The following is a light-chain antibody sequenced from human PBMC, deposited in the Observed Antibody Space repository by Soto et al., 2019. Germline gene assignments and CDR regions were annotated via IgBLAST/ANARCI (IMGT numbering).Light chain of an antibody. CDR2: WAS. Sequence: DIVMTQSPASLAVSLGERATINCKSSQTILYSSKNKNCLAWYQQKPGQPPKLLLYWASTRDSGVPDRFSGSGSGTDFALTISSLQAEDVAVYYCQQYYTTPYTFGQGTKLEV. CDR1: QTILYSSKNKNC. J-gene: IGKJ2*01. CDR3: QQYYTTPYT. V-gene: IGKV4-1*01.